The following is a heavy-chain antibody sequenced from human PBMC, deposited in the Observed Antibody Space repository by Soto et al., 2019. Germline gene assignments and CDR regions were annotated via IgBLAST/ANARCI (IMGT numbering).Heavy chain of an antibody. CDR3: ASRGGGPSDAITDYFDY. V-gene: IGHV4-39*01. Sequence: SETLSLTCTVSGGSISSSSYYWGWIRQPPGKGLEWIGSIYYSGSTYYNPSLKSRVTISVDTSKNQFSLKLSSVTAADTAVYYCASRGGGPSDAITDYFDYWGQGTLVTVSS. D-gene: IGHD3-10*01. CDR2: IYYSGST. J-gene: IGHJ4*02. CDR1: GGSISSSSYY.